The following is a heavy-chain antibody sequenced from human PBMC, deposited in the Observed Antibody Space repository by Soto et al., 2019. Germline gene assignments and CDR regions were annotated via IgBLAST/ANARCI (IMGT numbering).Heavy chain of an antibody. CDR3: ARERITGTSGDILTGYYAAFDY. J-gene: IGHJ4*02. CDR2: ISAYNGNT. V-gene: IGHV1-18*01. D-gene: IGHD3-9*01. CDR1: VYTFASYG. Sequence: XSVKVSCKASVYTFASYGISWVRQAPGQGLEWMGWISAYNGNTNYAQKLQGRVTMTTDTSTSTAYMELRSLRSDDTAVYYCARERITGTSGDILTGYYAAFDYWGQGTLVTVSS.